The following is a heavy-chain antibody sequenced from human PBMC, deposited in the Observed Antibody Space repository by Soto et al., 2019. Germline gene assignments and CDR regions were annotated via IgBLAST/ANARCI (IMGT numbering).Heavy chain of an antibody. Sequence: GGSLRLSCAASGFTFSSYWMHWVRQAPGKGPVWVSRINSDGSSTSYADSVKGRFTISRDNAKNTLYLQMNSLRAEDTAVYYCARDPNYDFWSGPPAYYMDVWGKGTTVTVSS. CDR2: INSDGSST. D-gene: IGHD3-3*01. V-gene: IGHV3-74*01. CDR1: GFTFSSYW. CDR3: ARDPNYDFWSGPPAYYMDV. J-gene: IGHJ6*03.